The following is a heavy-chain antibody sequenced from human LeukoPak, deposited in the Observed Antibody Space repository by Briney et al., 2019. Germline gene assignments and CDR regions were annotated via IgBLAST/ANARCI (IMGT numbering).Heavy chain of an antibody. D-gene: IGHD6-13*01. Sequence: GASVKVSCKASGYTFITYYMHWVRQAPGQGLEWMGIINPSGGNTSYAQKFQGRVTMTRDTSTSTVYMELSSLRSEDTAVYYCAREAAGTGGLDVWGKGTTVTVSS. CDR2: INPSGGNT. CDR1: GYTFITYY. CDR3: AREAAGTGGLDV. V-gene: IGHV1-46*01. J-gene: IGHJ6*04.